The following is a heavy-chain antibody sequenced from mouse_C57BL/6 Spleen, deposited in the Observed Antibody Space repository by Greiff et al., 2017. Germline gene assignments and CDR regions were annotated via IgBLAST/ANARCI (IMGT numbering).Heavy chain of an antibody. CDR2: IRLKSDNYAT. CDR1: GFTFSNYW. Sequence: EVKVVESGGGLVQPGGSMKLSCVASGFTFSNYWMNWVRQSPEKGLEWVAQIRLKSDNYATHYAESVKGRFTISRDDSKSSIYLQINNLRAEDTGIYYYPERDYYGISLFAYWGQGTLVTVSA. J-gene: IGHJ3*01. V-gene: IGHV6-3*01. D-gene: IGHD1-1*01. CDR3: PERDYYGISLFAY.